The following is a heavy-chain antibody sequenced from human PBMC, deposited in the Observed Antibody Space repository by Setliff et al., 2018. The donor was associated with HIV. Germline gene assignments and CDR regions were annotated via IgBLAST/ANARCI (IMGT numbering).Heavy chain of an antibody. Sequence: SETLSLTCTVSGASILSSGGHFWGWIRQPPGRGLEWIGCAYFHGNMYLNPSLKSRVTVSIDTSKNRCSLRVTSVTAADTAVYYCARAPANYHDSSGFYYGGDYYFDFWDQGTLVTVSS. D-gene: IGHD3-22*01. V-gene: IGHV4-39*02. CDR1: GASILSSGGHF. J-gene: IGHJ4*02. CDR3: ARAPANYHDSSGFYYGGDYYFDF. CDR2: AYFHGNM.